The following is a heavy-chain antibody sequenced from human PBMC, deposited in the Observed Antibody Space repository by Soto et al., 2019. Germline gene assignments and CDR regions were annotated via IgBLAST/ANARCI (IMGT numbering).Heavy chain of an antibody. CDR1: GGSISSYY. CDR3: ARGRGSGSSFYYYGMDV. CDR2: IYYSGST. V-gene: IGHV4-59*01. J-gene: IGHJ6*02. Sequence: SETLSLTCTGSGGSISSYYWSWIRQPPGKGLEWIGYIYYSGSTNYNPSLKSRVTISVDTSKNQFSLKLSSVTAADTAVYYCARGRGSGSSFYYYGMDVWGQGTTVTVSS. D-gene: IGHD3-10*01.